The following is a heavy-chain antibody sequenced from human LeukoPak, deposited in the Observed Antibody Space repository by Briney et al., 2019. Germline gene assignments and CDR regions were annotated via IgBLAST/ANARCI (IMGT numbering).Heavy chain of an antibody. V-gene: IGHV4-4*07. CDR3: ARGPYCGGDCYFDS. CDR1: GRSLSSYY. D-gene: IGHD2-21*02. CDR2: IYSTGTT. Sequence: SETLSLTCTVSGRSLSSYYWSGIRQPAGKTRECVGRIYSTGTTNYNPSLKSRVTMSVDTSKNLFSLKLTSVTAADTAVYYCARGPYCGGDCYFDSWGQGTLVTVSS. J-gene: IGHJ4*02.